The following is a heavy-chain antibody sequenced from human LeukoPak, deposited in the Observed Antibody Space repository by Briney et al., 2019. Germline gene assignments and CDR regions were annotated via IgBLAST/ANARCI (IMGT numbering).Heavy chain of an antibody. V-gene: IGHV3-48*02. D-gene: IGHD2-21*01. Sequence: PGGSLRLSCAASGFTFSDYSMNWVRQAPGKGLEWVSQISSSSGSTMYYADSVKGRFTISRDNAKNSLYLQMNSLRDEDTAVYYCASGYSRGGDYWGQGTLVTVSS. J-gene: IGHJ4*02. CDR2: ISSSSGSTM. CDR1: GFTFSDYS. CDR3: ASGYSRGGDY.